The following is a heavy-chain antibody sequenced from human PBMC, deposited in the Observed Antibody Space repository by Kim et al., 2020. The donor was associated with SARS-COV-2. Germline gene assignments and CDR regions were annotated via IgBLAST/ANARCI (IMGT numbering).Heavy chain of an antibody. J-gene: IGHJ4*02. Sequence: GRFTLPRDNAKNPRYLQMNSLGAEDTAVYYCAKDGHIVVVPAARSFDYWGQGTLVTVSS. CDR3: AKDGHIVVVPAARSFDY. V-gene: IGHV3-23*01. D-gene: IGHD2-2*01.